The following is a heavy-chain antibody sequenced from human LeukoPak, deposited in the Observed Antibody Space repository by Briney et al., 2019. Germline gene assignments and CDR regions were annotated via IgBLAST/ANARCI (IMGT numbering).Heavy chain of an antibody. V-gene: IGHV3-53*01. Sequence: GGSLRLSCAASGFSASSNYMSWVRQAPGKGLEWVSVVYTGGGTHYADSVKGRFTISRDDSKNTLHLQMNSLRAEDTALYHCGRDRSYGSFEDWGQGTLVTVSS. J-gene: IGHJ4*02. CDR3: GRDRSYGSFED. D-gene: IGHD5-18*01. CDR1: GFSASSNY. CDR2: VYTGGGT.